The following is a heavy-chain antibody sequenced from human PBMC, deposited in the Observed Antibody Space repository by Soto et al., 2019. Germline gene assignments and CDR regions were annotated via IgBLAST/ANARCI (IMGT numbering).Heavy chain of an antibody. D-gene: IGHD6-19*01. Sequence: EVQLLESGGGLVQPGGSLRLSCAASGFTFSSYAMSWVRQAPGKGLEWVSAVSGSGGSTYYADSVKGRFTISRDNTKNTLYLQMNSLRAEDTAVYYCAKDRNLIAVAAIFDYWGQGTLVTVSS. CDR2: VSGSGGST. V-gene: IGHV3-23*01. CDR1: GFTFSSYA. CDR3: AKDRNLIAVAAIFDY. J-gene: IGHJ4*02.